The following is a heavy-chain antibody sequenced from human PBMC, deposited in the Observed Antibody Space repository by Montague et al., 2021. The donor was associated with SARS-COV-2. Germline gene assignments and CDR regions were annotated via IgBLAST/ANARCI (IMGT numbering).Heavy chain of an antibody. CDR2: IYYMGTT. J-gene: IGHJ1*01. V-gene: IGHV4-39*01. D-gene: IGHD2-21*01. CDR1: GGSISNSRSY. Sequence: SETLSLTCTVSGGSISNSRSYWGWVRQPPGKGLEYIGSIYYMGTTYYNPSLKSRVTVSLDTSKNQFSLQLSSVTATDTAVYYCARHDPNYGGRGGNFEHWSQGTLAIVSS. CDR3: ARHDPNYGGRGGNFEH.